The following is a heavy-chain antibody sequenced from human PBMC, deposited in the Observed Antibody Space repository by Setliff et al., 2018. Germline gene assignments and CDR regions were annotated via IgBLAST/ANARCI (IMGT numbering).Heavy chain of an antibody. Sequence: PSETLSLTCAVYDGSFSGYYWGWIRQPPGKGLEWIGEIDHSGNTNYNPSLKSRVTIFVDTSKNQSSLKLNSVTAADTAVYYCARHPSSGSYYGGSIFYFDDWGQGALVTVSS. V-gene: IGHV4-34*01. CDR2: IDHSGNT. J-gene: IGHJ4*02. D-gene: IGHD1-26*01. CDR1: DGSFSGYY. CDR3: ARHPSSGSYYGGSIFYFDD.